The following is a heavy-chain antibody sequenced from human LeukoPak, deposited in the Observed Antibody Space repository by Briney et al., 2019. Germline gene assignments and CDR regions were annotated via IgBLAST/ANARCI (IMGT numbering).Heavy chain of an antibody. D-gene: IGHD3-22*01. Sequence: GSLRLSCAASGFTFSSYGMTWVRQPPGKGLEWIGEINHSGSTNYNPSLKSRVTISVDTSKNQFSLKLSSVTAADTAVYYCARVQGYDSSGYSDYWGQGTLVTVSS. CDR1: GFTFSSYG. CDR3: ARVQGYDSSGYSDY. J-gene: IGHJ4*02. CDR2: INHSGST. V-gene: IGHV4-34*01.